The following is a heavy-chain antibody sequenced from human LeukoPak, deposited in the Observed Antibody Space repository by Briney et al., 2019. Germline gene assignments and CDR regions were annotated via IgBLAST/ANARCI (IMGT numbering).Heavy chain of an antibody. CDR2: INQDGSEK. CDR3: ARDSSGGGHFDY. V-gene: IGHV3-7*01. D-gene: IGHD6-19*01. CDR1: GFTFGDYA. Sequence: PGGSLRLSCTASGFTFGDYAMSWFRQAPGKGLEWVSNINQDGSEKYYVDSVKGRFTISRDNAKNSLHLQMNSLRAEDTAVYYCARDSSGGGHFDYWGQGTLVTVSS. J-gene: IGHJ4*02.